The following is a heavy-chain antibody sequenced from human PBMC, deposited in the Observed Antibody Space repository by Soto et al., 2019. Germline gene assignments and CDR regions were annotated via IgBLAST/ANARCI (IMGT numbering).Heavy chain of an antibody. V-gene: IGHV4-61*01. J-gene: IGHJ5*02. CDR1: GGSVSSRSHF. CDR3: ARYDAESGSNKIDP. D-gene: IGHD5-12*01. Sequence: QVQLQESGPGLVKPSETLSVTCTVSGGSVSSRSHFWSWIRQPPGGGLQWIVYIFYSGSTNYNPSLKSRATLSVDTSRNQFSLRLTSVTAADTAFYYCARYDAESGSNKIDPWGQGTLVTVSS. CDR2: IFYSGST.